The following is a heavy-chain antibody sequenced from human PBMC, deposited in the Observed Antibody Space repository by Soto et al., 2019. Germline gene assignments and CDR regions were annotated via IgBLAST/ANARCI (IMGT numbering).Heavy chain of an antibody. Sequence: PGGSLRLSCAASGSVFEMYWMHWVRQTPGKGPEWVSRISDDGARTDYADSVKGRFTISRDNARDTVFLQMNSLGVEDTAVYYCGRGAYGDPVDSWGQGTLVTVSS. CDR3: GRGAYGDPVDS. V-gene: IGHV3-74*01. CDR2: ISDDGART. CDR1: GSVFEMYW. D-gene: IGHD4-17*01. J-gene: IGHJ4*02.